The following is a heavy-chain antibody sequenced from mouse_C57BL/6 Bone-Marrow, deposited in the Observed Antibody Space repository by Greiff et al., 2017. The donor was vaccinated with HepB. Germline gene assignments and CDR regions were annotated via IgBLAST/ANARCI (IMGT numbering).Heavy chain of an antibody. D-gene: IGHD6-1*01. J-gene: IGHJ3*01. CDR2: IYPRSGNT. V-gene: IGHV1-81*01. CDR1: GYTFTSYG. CDR3: ARGPLFAY. Sequence: QVQLQQSGAELARPGASVKLSCKASGYTFTSYGISWVKQRTGQGLEWIGEIYPRSGNTYYNEKFKGKATLTADKSSSTAYMELRSLTSEDSAVYFCARGPLFAYWGRGTLVTVSA.